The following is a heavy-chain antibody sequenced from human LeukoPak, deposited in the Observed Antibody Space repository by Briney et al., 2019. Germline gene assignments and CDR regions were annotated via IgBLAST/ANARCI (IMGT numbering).Heavy chain of an antibody. CDR2: ISGSGGST. J-gene: IGHJ4*02. CDR1: GFTFSSYA. Sequence: GGSLRLSCAASGFTFSSYAMSWVRQAPGKGLEWVSTISGSGGSTYYADSVKGRFTISRDNSKSTLYLQMNSLRAEDTAVYSCSKERITMVRGLDYWGQGTLVTVSS. D-gene: IGHD3-10*01. V-gene: IGHV3-23*01. CDR3: SKERITMVRGLDY.